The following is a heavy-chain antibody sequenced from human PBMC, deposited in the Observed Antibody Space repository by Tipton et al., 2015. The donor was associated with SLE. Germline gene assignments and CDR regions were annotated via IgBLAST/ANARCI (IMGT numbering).Heavy chain of an antibody. CDR2: INQSGST. CDR3: ARGARAPYYGSGSYLPDY. V-gene: IGHV4-34*01. CDR1: GGSISSHY. D-gene: IGHD3-10*01. Sequence: TLSLTCTVSGGSISSHYWSWIRQPPGKGLEWIGEINQSGSTNYNPSLKSRVTISVDTSKNQFSLKLSSVTAADTAVYYCARGARAPYYGSGSYLPDYWGQGTLVTVSS. J-gene: IGHJ4*02.